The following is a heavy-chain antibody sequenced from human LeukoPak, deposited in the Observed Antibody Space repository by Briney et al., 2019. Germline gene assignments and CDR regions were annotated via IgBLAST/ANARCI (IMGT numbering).Heavy chain of an antibody. J-gene: IGHJ5*02. D-gene: IGHD6-19*01. CDR3: ARGTYSSGWYLDWFDP. V-gene: IGHV1-69*13. CDR2: IIPIFGTA. Sequence: SVKVSCKASGYIFTDYYMHWVRQAPGQGLEWMGGIIPIFGTANYAQKFQGRVTITADESTSTAYMELSSLRSEDTAVYYCARGTYSSGWYLDWFDPWGQGTLVTVSS. CDR1: GYIFTDYY.